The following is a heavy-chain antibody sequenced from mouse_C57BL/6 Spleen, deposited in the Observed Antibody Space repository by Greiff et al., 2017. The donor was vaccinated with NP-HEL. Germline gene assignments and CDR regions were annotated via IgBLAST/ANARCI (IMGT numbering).Heavy chain of an antibody. CDR3: TRGRVYYYGSSYWYFDV. J-gene: IGHJ1*03. CDR1: GYTFTDYE. CDR2: IDPETGGT. V-gene: IGHV1-15*01. D-gene: IGHD1-1*01. Sequence: QVQLKESGAELVRPGASVTLSCKASGYTFTDYEMHWVKQTPVHGLEWIGAIDPETGGTAYNQKFKGKAILTADKSSSTAYMELRSLTSEDSAVYYCTRGRVYYYGSSYWYFDVWGTGTTVTVSS.